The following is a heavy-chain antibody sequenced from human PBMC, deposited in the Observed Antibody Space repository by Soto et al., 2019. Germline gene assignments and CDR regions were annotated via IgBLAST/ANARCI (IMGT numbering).Heavy chain of an antibody. Sequence: LRLSCAASGFTFSSYGMHWVRQAPGKGLEWVAVIWYDGSNKYYADSVKGRFTISRDNSKNTLYLQMNSLRAEDTAVYYCARDGDYDILTGYYAYYYGMDVWGQGTTVTVSS. CDR3: ARDGDYDILTGYYAYYYGMDV. J-gene: IGHJ6*02. D-gene: IGHD3-9*01. CDR1: GFTFSSYG. CDR2: IWYDGSNK. V-gene: IGHV3-33*01.